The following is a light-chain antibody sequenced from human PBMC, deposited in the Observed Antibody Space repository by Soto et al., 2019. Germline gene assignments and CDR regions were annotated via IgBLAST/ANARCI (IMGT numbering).Light chain of an antibody. CDR3: ASWDDSMNGQV. CDR2: SNN. CDR1: SSNIGSNT. Sequence: QSVLTQPPSASGTPGKRVTISGSGSSSNIGSNTVNWYQQLPGTAPKLLIYSNNQRPSGVPDRCSGSKSGTSASLAISGLQAEDYVDYDFASWDDSMNGQVFGGGTKLTVL. J-gene: IGLJ2*01. V-gene: IGLV1-44*01.